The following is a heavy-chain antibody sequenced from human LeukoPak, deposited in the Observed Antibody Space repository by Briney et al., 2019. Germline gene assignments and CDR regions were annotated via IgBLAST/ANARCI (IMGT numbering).Heavy chain of an antibody. CDR1: GVSISNYY. Sequence: SETLSLTCSVSGVSISNYYWSWIRQSPGRELEWIGHLHYSGSSSYNPSLWSRVTTSVDMSKNQFSLRLTSVTAADTAVYYCARNRPIMGITDAFDVWGQGTMVTVSS. V-gene: IGHV4-59*01. D-gene: IGHD1-26*01. J-gene: IGHJ3*01. CDR3: ARNRPIMGITDAFDV. CDR2: LHYSGSS.